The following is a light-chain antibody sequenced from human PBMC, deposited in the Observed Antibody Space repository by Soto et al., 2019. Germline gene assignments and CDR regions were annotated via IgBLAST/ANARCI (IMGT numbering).Light chain of an antibody. Sequence: DIVMTQSPLSLSVSPGEPASISCRSSQSLLHSTGNHYLDWYVQKPGRSPQLLIYWASTRASGVPDRFSGSRSGTDFTLKISRVEAEDAGTYYCMQALNTPSFGGGTKVEIK. CDR3: MQALNTPS. CDR1: QSLLHSTGNHY. CDR2: WAS. J-gene: IGKJ4*01. V-gene: IGKV2-28*01.